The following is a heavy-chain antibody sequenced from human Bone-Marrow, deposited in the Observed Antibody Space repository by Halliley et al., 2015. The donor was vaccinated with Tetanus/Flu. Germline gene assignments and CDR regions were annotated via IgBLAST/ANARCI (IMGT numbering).Heavy chain of an antibody. CDR1: GFKFSSFK. Sequence: SLRLSCETSGFKFSSFKMNWVRQVPGRGLEWVPSISGGSSYTDYGASVKGRFTISRDNARNSVDLQMSDLRAEDTAVYYCARDSGAERYYFAFWGQGILVTVSS. CDR3: ARDSGAERYYFAF. V-gene: IGHV3-21*01. D-gene: IGHD1-26*01. CDR2: ISGGSSYT. J-gene: IGHJ4*02.